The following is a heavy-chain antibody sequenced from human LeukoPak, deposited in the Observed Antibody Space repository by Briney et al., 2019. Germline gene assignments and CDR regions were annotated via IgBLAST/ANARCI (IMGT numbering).Heavy chain of an antibody. CDR2: VRATTDGGTI. D-gene: IGHD1-1*01. V-gene: IGHV3-15*01. CDR3: AADTPRPLAQIDY. Sequence: PGGSLRPSCAASGFTFSNAWMSWVRQVPGKGLEWVGRVRATTDGGTIEYTAPVKGRFSISRDDSTNTLYLQMNSLKTEDTAVYYCAADTPRPLAQIDYWGQGALVTVSS. CDR1: GFTFSNAW. J-gene: IGHJ4*02.